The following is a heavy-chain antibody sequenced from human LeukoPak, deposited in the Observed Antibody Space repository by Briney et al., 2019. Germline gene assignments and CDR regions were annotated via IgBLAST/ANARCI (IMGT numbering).Heavy chain of an antibody. J-gene: IGHJ4*02. Sequence: SETLSLTCTVSGGSISTYYWNWIRQPAGKGLEWIGRTQTSGTTNYNPSLKSRVTMSLDTSKNQFSLKLSSVTAADTAVYYCARTTGLTLWGQGTLVTFSS. V-gene: IGHV4-4*07. CDR1: GGSISTYY. D-gene: IGHD1-14*01. CDR2: TQTSGTT. CDR3: ARTTGLTL.